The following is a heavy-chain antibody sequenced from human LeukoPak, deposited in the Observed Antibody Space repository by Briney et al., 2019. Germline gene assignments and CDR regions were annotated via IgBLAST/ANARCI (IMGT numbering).Heavy chain of an antibody. J-gene: IGHJ6*03. CDR1: GFTVGNNY. V-gene: IGHV3-53*01. CDR2: IYSGDST. CDR3: ARAESTMVRGVRVYYYYMDV. D-gene: IGHD3-10*01. Sequence: GGSLRLSCAASGFTVGNNYMSWVRQAPGKGLEWVSIIYSGDSTYYADSVKGRFTISRDNSKNTLYLQMNSLRAEDTAVYYCARAESTMVRGVRVYYYYMDVWGKGTTVTVSS.